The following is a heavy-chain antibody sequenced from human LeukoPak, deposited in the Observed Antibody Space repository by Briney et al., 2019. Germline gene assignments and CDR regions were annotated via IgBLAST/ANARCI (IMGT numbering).Heavy chain of an antibody. CDR1: GFTFDDYA. CDR3: AKDMRNIVVTPTIDY. J-gene: IGHJ4*02. CDR2: ISWNSGSI. Sequence: PGRSLRLSCAASGFTFDDYAMHWVRQAPGKGLEWVSGISWNSGSIGYADSVKGRFTISRDNAKNSLYLQMNSLRAEDTALYYRAKDMRNIVVTPTIDYWGQGTLVTVSS. V-gene: IGHV3-9*01. D-gene: IGHD2-15*01.